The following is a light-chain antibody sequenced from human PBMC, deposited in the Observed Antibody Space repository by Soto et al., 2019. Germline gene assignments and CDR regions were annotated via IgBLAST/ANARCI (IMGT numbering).Light chain of an antibody. CDR1: QRISSSY. V-gene: IGKV3-20*01. Sequence: EIVLTQSPGTLSLSPGERATLSCRASQRISSSYLAWYQQRPGQAPRLLIFGASYRATGIPDRFSGSGSGTDFTLTISRLEPEDFAVYYCQQYSSSPPEFTLGPGTRVDSK. CDR3: QQYSSSPPEFT. J-gene: IGKJ3*01. CDR2: GAS.